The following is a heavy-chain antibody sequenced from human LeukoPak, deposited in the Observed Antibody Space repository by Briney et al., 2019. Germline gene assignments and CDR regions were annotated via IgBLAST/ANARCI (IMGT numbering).Heavy chain of an antibody. D-gene: IGHD3-22*01. CDR2: ISGSGGST. J-gene: IGHJ4*02. CDR1: GFTFSSYV. V-gene: IGHV3-23*01. Sequence: GGALRLSCAASGFTFSSYVMRWVRQAPGEGLEWVSAISGSGGSTYYADSVKGRFTISRDNSKNTLYLQMNSLRDEDTAVYYCAKVGPKITYYYDSSGGNFDYWGEGTLVTVSS. CDR3: AKVGPKITYYYDSSGGNFDY.